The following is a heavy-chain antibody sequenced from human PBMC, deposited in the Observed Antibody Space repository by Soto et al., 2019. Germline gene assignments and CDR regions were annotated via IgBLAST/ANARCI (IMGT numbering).Heavy chain of an antibody. CDR3: AKGVAVAVYYYYYYGMDV. J-gene: IGHJ6*02. D-gene: IGHD6-19*01. CDR1: GFTFSSYA. Sequence: GGSLRLSCAASGFTFSSYAMSWVRQAPGKGLEWVSAISGSGGSTYYADSVKGRFTISRDNSKNTLYLQMNSLRAEDTAVYYCAKGVAVAVYYYYYYGMDVWGQGTTVSVSS. CDR2: ISGSGGST. V-gene: IGHV3-23*01.